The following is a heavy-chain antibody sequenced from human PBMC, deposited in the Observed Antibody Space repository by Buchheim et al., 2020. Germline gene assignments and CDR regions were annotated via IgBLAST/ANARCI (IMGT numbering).Heavy chain of an antibody. CDR3: ARDQWRLFDY. J-gene: IGHJ4*02. V-gene: IGHV3-7*01. CDR2: INEDGSDK. Sequence: EVQLVESGGGLVQPGGSLRLSCAASGFTFSSYGMRWVRQAPGKGLEWVASINEDGSDKYFVDSVKGRFTISRDNAKNSLYLQMNSLRAEDTAVYYCARDQWRLFDYWGQGTL. CDR1: GFTFSSYG. D-gene: IGHD6-19*01.